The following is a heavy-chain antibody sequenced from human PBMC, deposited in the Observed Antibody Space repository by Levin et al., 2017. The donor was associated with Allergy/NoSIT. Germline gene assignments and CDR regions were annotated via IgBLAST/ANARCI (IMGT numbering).Heavy chain of an antibody. Sequence: GASVKVSCKASGYTFIGYYLHWVRQAPGQGLEWVAWINPNSGGTNYAQNFQGRVTVTRDTSISTAYMELSRLRSDDTAVYYCARGVSYCSGASCYFFGIWGQGTLVTVSS. J-gene: IGHJ4*02. CDR3: ARGVSYCSGASCYFFGI. CDR2: INPNSGGT. V-gene: IGHV1-2*02. CDR1: GYTFIGYY. D-gene: IGHD2-15*01.